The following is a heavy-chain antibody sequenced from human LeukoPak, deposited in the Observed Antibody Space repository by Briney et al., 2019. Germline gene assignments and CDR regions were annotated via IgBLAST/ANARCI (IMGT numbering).Heavy chain of an antibody. D-gene: IGHD6-19*01. J-gene: IGHJ4*02. V-gene: IGHV6-1*01. Sequence: SQTLSLTCVVSGDSVSSKNGAWNWIRQSPSIGLEWLGRTYYRSKWYSDYAESMEGRMTISQDTSKNQYSLHLNSVTPDDTAVYYCARDFGTTGWHTFDYWGQGTLVTVSS. CDR1: GDSVSSKNGA. CDR2: TYYRSKWYS. CDR3: ARDFGTTGWHTFDY.